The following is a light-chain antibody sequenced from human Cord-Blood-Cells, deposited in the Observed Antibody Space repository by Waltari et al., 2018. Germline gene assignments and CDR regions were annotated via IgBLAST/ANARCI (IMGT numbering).Light chain of an antibody. CDR3: CSYAGSSTFYV. J-gene: IGLJ1*01. V-gene: IGLV2-23*03. Sequence: QSALPQPASVSGSPGQSITISCTGTSSDVGSYNLVSCYQQHPGKAPKLMIYEGSKRPSGVSNRFSGSKSGNTASLTISGLQAEDEADYYCCSYAGSSTFYVFGTGTKVTVL. CDR2: EGS. CDR1: SSDVGSYNL.